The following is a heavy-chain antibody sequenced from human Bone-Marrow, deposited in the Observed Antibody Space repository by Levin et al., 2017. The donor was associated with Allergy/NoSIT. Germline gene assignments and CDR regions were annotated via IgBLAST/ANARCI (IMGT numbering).Heavy chain of an antibody. Sequence: QSGGSLRLSCVASGFTFNSHWMTWVRQAPGKGLEWVANIKQDRSEKFYVDSVKGRFTISKDNARTSVYLQMNNVRAEDTGVYFCARPAGGCLDFWGRGTLVTVS. D-gene: IGHD3-16*01. CDR1: GFTFNSHW. CDR3: ARPAGGCLDF. J-gene: IGHJ4*02. CDR2: IKQDRSEK. V-gene: IGHV3-7*04.